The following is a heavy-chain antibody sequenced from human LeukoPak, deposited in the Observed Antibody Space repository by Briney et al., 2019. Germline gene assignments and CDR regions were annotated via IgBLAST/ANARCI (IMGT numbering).Heavy chain of an antibody. D-gene: IGHD5-24*01. CDR1: GFTFSNYW. Sequence: GGSLRLSCAASGFTFSNYWMIWVRQAPGKGLEWVGNIKQYGSEKRYADSVRGRFSISRDNAQTSLYLQMNSLRAEDTAVYYCARASDPWLQLTWGQGTLVTVSS. V-gene: IGHV3-7*05. J-gene: IGHJ5*02. CDR2: IKQYGSEK. CDR3: ARASDPWLQLT.